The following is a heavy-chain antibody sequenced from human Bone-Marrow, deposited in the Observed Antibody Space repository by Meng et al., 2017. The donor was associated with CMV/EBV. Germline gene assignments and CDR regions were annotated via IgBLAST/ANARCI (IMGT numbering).Heavy chain of an antibody. D-gene: IGHD6-19*01. V-gene: IGHV3-30*02. CDR1: GLTFSSYG. CDR2: IRYDGSNK. CDR3: ARVAGSGWAELLGVRYYGMDV. J-gene: IGHJ6*02. Sequence: GESLKISCVASGLTFSSYGMHWVRQAPGKGLEWVAFIRYDGSNKDYVDSVKGRFTISRDNSRNTLYLQMNSLRAEDTAVYYCARVAGSGWAELLGVRYYGMDVWGQGTTVTVSS.